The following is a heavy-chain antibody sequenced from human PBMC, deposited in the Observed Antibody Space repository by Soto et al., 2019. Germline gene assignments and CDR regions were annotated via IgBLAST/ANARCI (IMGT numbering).Heavy chain of an antibody. J-gene: IGHJ4*02. V-gene: IGHV3-30*18. CDR1: GFTFSNYG. CDR3: AKEGPITNWYFDY. CDR2: ISYDANVA. D-gene: IGHD1-1*01. Sequence: ESGGGVVQPGRSLRLSCAASGFTFSNYGMHWVRQAPGKGLEWVIVISYDANVAYYADSVKGRFTISRDNTKNTLYLQMNSLRTEDTAMYYCAKEGPITNWYFDYWGQGTLVTVSS.